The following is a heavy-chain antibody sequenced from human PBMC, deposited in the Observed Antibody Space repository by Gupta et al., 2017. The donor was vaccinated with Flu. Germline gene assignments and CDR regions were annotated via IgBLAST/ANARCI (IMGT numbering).Heavy chain of an antibody. J-gene: IGHJ4*02. CDR2: ISSNGGST. Sequence: EVQLVESGGGLVQPGGSLRLSCSASGFTFSSYAMHWVRQAPGKGLEYVSAISSNGGSTYYADSVKGRFTISRDNSKNTLYLQMSSLRAEDTAVYYCVKEASSSWPYYFDYWCQGTLVTVSS. CDR3: VKEASSSWPYYFDY. D-gene: IGHD6-13*01. V-gene: IGHV3-64D*06. CDR1: GFTFSSYA.